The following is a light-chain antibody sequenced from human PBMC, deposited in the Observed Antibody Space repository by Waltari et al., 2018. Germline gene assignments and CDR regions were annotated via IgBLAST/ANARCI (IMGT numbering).Light chain of an antibody. CDR3: AAWGDSLSGRV. V-gene: IGLV1-47*01. CDR1: RSNIGSNY. CDR2: RNN. J-gene: IGLJ3*02. Sequence: QSVLTQPPSASGTPGQRVTISCSGSRSNIGSNYVYWYQQLPGTAPKLLIYRNNQRPSGVPDRFSGSKSGTSASLAISGLRSEDEADYYCAAWGDSLSGRVFGGGTKVTVL.